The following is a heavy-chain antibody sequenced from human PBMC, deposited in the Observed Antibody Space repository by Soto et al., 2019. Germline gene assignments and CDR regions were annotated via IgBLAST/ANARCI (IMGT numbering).Heavy chain of an antibody. V-gene: IGHV4-30-2*01. CDR3: PTETTVFPGGYFDY. J-gene: IGHJ4*02. D-gene: IGHD2-21*01. Sequence: QLQLQESGSGLVKPSQTLSLTCAVSGGSISSGGYSWSWIRQPPGKGLEWIGYIYHSGSTYYNPSLKSRVTIAVDRSKNQFSLKLTSVTAAATPVYYCPTETTVFPGGYFDYWGQGTLVTVSS. CDR1: GGSISSGGYS. CDR2: IYHSGST.